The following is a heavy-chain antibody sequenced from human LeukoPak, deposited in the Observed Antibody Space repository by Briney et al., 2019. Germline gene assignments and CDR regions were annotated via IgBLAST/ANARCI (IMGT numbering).Heavy chain of an antibody. CDR1: GFTLSSYG. D-gene: IGHD6-13*01. V-gene: IGHV3-23*01. CDR2: ISGGGGST. J-gene: IGHJ6*03. CDR3: AKTYSSSRAHYYYYYYMDV. Sequence: GGSLRLSCAASGFTLSSYGMSWVRQAPGKGLEWVSAISGGGGSTFYADSVKGRFTISRDNSKNTLYLQMNSLRAEDTAIYYCAKTYSSSRAHYYYYYYMDVWGKGTTVTISS.